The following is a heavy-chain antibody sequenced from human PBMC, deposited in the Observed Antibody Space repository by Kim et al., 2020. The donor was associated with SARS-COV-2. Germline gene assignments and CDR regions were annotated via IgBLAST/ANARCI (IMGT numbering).Heavy chain of an antibody. Sequence: SETLSLTCAVYGGSFSGYYWSWIRQPPGKGLEWIGEINHSGSTNYNPSLKSRVTISVDTSKNQFSLKLSSVTAADTAVYYCAVGQSMVRGVTGYYFDYWGQGTLVTVSS. J-gene: IGHJ4*02. CDR2: INHSGST. V-gene: IGHV4-34*01. CDR1: GGSFSGYY. D-gene: IGHD3-10*01. CDR3: AVGQSMVRGVTGYYFDY.